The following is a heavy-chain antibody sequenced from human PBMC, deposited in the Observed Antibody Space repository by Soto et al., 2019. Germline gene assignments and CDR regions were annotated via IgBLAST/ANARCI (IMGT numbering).Heavy chain of an antibody. J-gene: IGHJ6*01. CDR1: GFSYSSYW. CDR2: MNRDGNIT. Sequence: DGTMRRSCAASGFSYSSYWIHCVRQASWRGLLSVSRMNRDGNITSYADSVKGRFTISRDNAENTLYLRMNSLRDEDMAVYYSLTDTQVLRYLGGVSPYYYGIDVCGQGSTVTVS. CDR3: LTDTQVLRYLGGVSPYYYGIDV. V-gene: IGHV3-74*01. D-gene: IGHD5-12*01.